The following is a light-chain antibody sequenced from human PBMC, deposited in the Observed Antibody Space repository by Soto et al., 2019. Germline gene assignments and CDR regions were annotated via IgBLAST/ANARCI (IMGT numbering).Light chain of an antibody. CDR1: QSVSSN. V-gene: IGKV3-15*01. CDR3: QQYTNWPPWT. CDR2: GAS. J-gene: IGKJ1*01. Sequence: EIVMTQSPATLSVSPGERATLSCRASQSVSSNLAWYQQKPGQAPRLLIYGASTRATGIPASFSGSGSGTEFTLTISSLQSEDLAVYYCQQYTNWPPWTFGQGTKGEIK.